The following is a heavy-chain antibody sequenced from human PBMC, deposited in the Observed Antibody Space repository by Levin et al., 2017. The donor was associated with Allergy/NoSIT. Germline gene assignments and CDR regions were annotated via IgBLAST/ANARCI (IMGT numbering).Heavy chain of an antibody. Sequence: SLLLSCAASGFTFSSYAMHWVRQAPGTFLALFSFLSSSFLPPSSSSSFKGRFTISRDNSKNTLYLQMNSLRAEDTAVYYCARTHSSSWHFLGYWGQGTLVTVSS. CDR2: LSSSFLPP. CDR1: GFTFSSYA. CDR3: ARTHSSSWHFLGY. V-gene: IGHV3-30-3*01. J-gene: IGHJ4*02. D-gene: IGHD6-13*01.